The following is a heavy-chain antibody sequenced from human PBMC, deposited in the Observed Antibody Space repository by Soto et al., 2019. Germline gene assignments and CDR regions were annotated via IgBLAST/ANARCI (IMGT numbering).Heavy chain of an antibody. CDR3: AKLKYYYGSGSPYYFDY. V-gene: IGHV3-23*01. CDR1: GFTFSSYA. Sequence: GGSLRLSCAASGFTFSSYAMSWVRQAPGKGLEWVSAISGSGGSTYYADSVKGRFTISRDNSKNTLHLQMNSLRAEDTAVYYCAKLKYYYGSGSPYYFDYWGRGTLVTVSS. CDR2: ISGSGGST. J-gene: IGHJ4*01. D-gene: IGHD3-10*01.